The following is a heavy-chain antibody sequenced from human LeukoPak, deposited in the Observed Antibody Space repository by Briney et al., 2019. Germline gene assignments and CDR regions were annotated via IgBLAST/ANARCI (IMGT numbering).Heavy chain of an antibody. V-gene: IGHV1-69*13. CDR1: GYTFTSYA. D-gene: IGHD4-23*01. CDR2: IIPIFGTA. J-gene: IGHJ4*02. Sequence: SVKVSCKASGYTFTSYAMNWVRQAPGQGLEWMGGIIPIFGTANYAQKFQGRVTITADESTSTAYMELSSLRSEDTAVYYCARVDSYGGNSYFDYWGQGTLVTVSS. CDR3: ARVDSYGGNSYFDY.